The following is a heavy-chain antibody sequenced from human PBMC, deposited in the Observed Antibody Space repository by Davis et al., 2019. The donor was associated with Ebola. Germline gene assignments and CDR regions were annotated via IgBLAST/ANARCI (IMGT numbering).Heavy chain of an antibody. Sequence: SETLSLTCTVSSGSISSYYWSWIRQPPGKGLEWIGEINHSGSTNYNPSLKSRVTISVDTSKNQFSLKLSSVTAADTAVYYCTRQTHYYGSGSYFSYYYYYGMDVWGQGTTVTVSS. CDR2: INHSGST. CDR1: SGSISSYY. J-gene: IGHJ6*02. V-gene: IGHV4-59*08. CDR3: TRQTHYYGSGSYFSYYYYYGMDV. D-gene: IGHD3-10*01.